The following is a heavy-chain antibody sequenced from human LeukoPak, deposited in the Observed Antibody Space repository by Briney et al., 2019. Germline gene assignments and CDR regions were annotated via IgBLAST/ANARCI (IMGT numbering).Heavy chain of an antibody. Sequence: ASVKVSCKASGYTFTSYDINWVRQATGQGLEWMGWINPNSGITGYAQKFQGRVTMTRNTSISTAYMELSSLRSEDTAVYYCARGRRWSNNWFDPWGQGTLVTVSS. D-gene: IGHD4-23*01. CDR3: ARGRRWSNNWFDP. J-gene: IGHJ5*02. CDR1: GYTFTSYD. V-gene: IGHV1-8*01. CDR2: INPNSGIT.